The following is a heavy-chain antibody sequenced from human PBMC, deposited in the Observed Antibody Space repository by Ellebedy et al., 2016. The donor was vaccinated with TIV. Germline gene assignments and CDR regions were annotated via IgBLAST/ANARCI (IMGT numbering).Heavy chain of an antibody. D-gene: IGHD3-9*01. J-gene: IGHJ4*02. CDR1: GGSIGTFY. CDR2: VYYTGTT. CDR3: ARADWTYDILTGYSPNRFDD. V-gene: IGHV4-59*01. Sequence: SETLSLTCTVSGGSIGTFYWNWIRQPPGKGLEWIGYVYYTGTTNYNPSLRSRVTISVDTSENQFSLNLNSVTAADTAVYFCARADWTYDILTGYSPNRFDDWGQGTLVSVSS.